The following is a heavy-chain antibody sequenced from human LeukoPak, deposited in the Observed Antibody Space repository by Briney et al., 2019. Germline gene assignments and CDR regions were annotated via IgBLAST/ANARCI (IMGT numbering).Heavy chain of an antibody. CDR2: ISGSGGST. V-gene: IGHV3-23*01. CDR3: AKDYPEGWSGYYLYYYYYGMDV. CDR1: GFTFSSYA. J-gene: IGHJ6*02. Sequence: GGSLRLSCAASGFTFSSYAMSWVRQAPGKGLEWVSAISGSGGSTYYADSVKGRFTISRDNSKNTLYLQMNSLRAEDTAVYYCAKDYPEGWSGYYLYYYYYGMDVWGQGTTVTVSS. D-gene: IGHD3-3*01.